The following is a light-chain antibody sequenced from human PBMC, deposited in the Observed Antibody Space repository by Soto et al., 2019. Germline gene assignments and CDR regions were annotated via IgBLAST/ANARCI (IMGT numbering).Light chain of an antibody. CDR2: EGN. J-gene: IGLJ1*01. V-gene: IGLV2-23*01. CDR1: SSDVGSYNL. CDR3: CSYAGTNTFV. Sequence: QSVLTQPASVSGSPGQSITISCTGTSSDVGSYNLVSWYQQHPGKAPKLMIYEGNKPLSGVSNRFSGSKSANTASLTISGLQTEDEADYYCCSYAGTNTFVFGTGTKLTVL.